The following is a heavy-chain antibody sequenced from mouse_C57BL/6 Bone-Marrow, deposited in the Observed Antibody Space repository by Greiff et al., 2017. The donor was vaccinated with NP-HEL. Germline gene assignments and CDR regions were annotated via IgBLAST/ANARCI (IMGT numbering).Heavy chain of an antibody. V-gene: IGHV1-4*01. CDR2: INPSSGYT. Sequence: QVQLQQSGAELARPGASVKMSCKASGYTFTSYTMHWVKQRPGQGLEWIGYINPSSGYTKYNQKFKDKATLTADKSSSTAYMQLSSLTSEDSAVYYCAREEWLLFYAMDYWGQGTSVTVSS. CDR1: GYTFTSYT. J-gene: IGHJ4*01. CDR3: AREEWLLFYAMDY. D-gene: IGHD2-3*01.